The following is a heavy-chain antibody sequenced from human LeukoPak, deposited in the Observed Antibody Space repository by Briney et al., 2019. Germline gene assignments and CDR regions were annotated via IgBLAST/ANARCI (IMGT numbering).Heavy chain of an antibody. D-gene: IGHD6-13*01. V-gene: IGHV3-11*04. CDR2: ISPSETTI. Sequence: GGSLRLSCAASGFTFTDYYMCWVRQAPGKGLEWVSYISPSETTINYADSVKGRFTISRDSAKNSLYLQMNSLRAEDTAVYYCTYSSSWYEFDYWGQGTLVTVSS. CDR3: TYSSSWYEFDY. CDR1: GFTFTDYY. J-gene: IGHJ4*02.